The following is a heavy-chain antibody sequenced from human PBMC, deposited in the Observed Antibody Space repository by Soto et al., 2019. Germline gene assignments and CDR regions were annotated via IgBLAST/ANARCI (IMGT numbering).Heavy chain of an antibody. J-gene: IGHJ4*02. CDR3: AGAGIQLAFDY. Sequence: SETLSLTCAVSGGSISSGGYSWSWIRQPPGKGLEWIGYIYHSGSTYYNPSLKSRVTISVDRSKNQFSLKLSSVTAADTAVYYCAGAGIQLAFDYWGQGTLVTVSS. V-gene: IGHV4-30-2*01. CDR1: GGSISSGGYS. D-gene: IGHD5-18*01. CDR2: IYHSGST.